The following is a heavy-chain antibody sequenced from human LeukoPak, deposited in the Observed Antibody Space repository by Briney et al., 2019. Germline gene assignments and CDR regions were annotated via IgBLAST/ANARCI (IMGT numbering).Heavy chain of an antibody. CDR1: GYTFTGYY. V-gene: IGHV1-2*02. CDR2: INPNSGGT. D-gene: IGHD3-3*01. J-gene: IGHJ4*02. Sequence: ASVKVSCKASGYTFTGYYMHWVRQAPGQGLEWMGWINPNSGGTNYAQKFQGRVTMTRDTSISTAYMELSRLRSDDTAVYYCARVKVWGGYPVDYWGQGTLVTVSS. CDR3: ARVKVWGGYPVDY.